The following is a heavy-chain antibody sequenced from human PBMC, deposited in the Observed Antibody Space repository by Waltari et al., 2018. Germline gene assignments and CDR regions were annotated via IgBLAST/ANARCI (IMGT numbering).Heavy chain of an antibody. V-gene: IGHV4-39*07. CDR1: GGSISSSSYY. D-gene: IGHD3-16*02. Sequence: LQLQESGPGLVKPSETLSLTCTVSGGSISSSSYYWGWIRQPPGQGLEWIGSIYYSGSTYYNPSLKSRVTISVDTSKNQFSLKLSSVTAADTAVYYCARSHDYSWGSYPSGAFDIWGQGTMVTVSS. J-gene: IGHJ3*02. CDR3: ARSHDYSWGSYPSGAFDI. CDR2: IYYSGST.